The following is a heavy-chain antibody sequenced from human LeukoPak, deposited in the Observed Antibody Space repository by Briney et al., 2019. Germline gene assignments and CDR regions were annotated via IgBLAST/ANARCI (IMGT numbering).Heavy chain of an antibody. J-gene: IGHJ6*02. Sequence: GGSPRLSCAASGFTFSNYGIHWVRQAPGKGLEWAALIWYDGSNKYYAGSVKGRFTISRDNSKNTVYLQMNSLRAEDTAVYYCAREKDGMDVWGQGTTVIVSS. CDR2: IWYDGSNK. CDR3: AREKDGMDV. CDR1: GFTFSNYG. V-gene: IGHV3-33*01.